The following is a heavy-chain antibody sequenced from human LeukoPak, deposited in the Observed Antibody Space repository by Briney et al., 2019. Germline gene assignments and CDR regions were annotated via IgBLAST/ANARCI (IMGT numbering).Heavy chain of an antibody. CDR1: GGSISSSSYY. V-gene: IGHV4-39*07. CDR2: IYYTGST. J-gene: IGHJ4*02. Sequence: SETLSLTCTVSGGSISSSSYYWGWIRQPPGKGLESIGNIYYTGSTYYNPSLKSRVTISVDRSKNQFSLKLNSVTAADTAVYYCARGCSGGSCYTGSDYWGQGTLVTVSS. D-gene: IGHD2-15*01. CDR3: ARGCSGGSCYTGSDY.